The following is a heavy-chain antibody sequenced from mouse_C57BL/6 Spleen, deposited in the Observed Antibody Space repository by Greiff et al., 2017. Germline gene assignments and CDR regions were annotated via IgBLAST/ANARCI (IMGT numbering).Heavy chain of an antibody. CDR2: INPNNGGT. D-gene: IGHD1-1*01. CDR1: GYTFTDYY. V-gene: IGHV1-26*01. CDR3: ARSGYYGSYFDY. J-gene: IGHJ2*01. Sequence: VQLQQSGPELVKPGASVKISCKASGYTFTDYYMNWVKQSHGKSLEWIGDINPNNGGTSYNQKFKGKATLTVDKSSSTAYMELRSLTSEDSAVYYYARSGYYGSYFDYWGQGTTLTVSS.